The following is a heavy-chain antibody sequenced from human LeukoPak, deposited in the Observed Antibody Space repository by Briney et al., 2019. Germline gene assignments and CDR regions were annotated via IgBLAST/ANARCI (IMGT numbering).Heavy chain of an antibody. CDR2: INHSGST. CDR3: ARGYDFWTNDY. J-gene: IGHJ4*02. D-gene: IGHD3-3*01. V-gene: IGHV4-34*01. Sequence: PSETLSLTCAVYGGSFSGYYWSWIRQPPGKGLEWIGEINHSGSTNYNPSLKSRVTISVDTSKNQFSLKLSSVTAADTAVYYCARGYDFWTNDYWGQGTLVTVSS. CDR1: GGSFSGYY.